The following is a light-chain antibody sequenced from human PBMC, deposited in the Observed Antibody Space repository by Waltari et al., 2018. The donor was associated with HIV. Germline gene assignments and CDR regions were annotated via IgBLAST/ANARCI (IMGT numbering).Light chain of an antibody. Sequence: EIALTQSPPTLSVSPGETATLSCRASQSLSSYLAWYQQKPGQAPRLLIYGASTRATGTPVRFSGGGSGTEFSLTISSLRSEDYALYYCQQFHNWPHTFGGGTKVEIK. CDR1: QSLSSY. J-gene: IGKJ4*01. CDR2: GAS. V-gene: IGKV3-15*01. CDR3: QQFHNWPHT.